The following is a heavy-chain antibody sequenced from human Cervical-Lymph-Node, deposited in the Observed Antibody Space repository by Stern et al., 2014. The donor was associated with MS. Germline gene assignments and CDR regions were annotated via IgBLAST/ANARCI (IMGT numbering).Heavy chain of an antibody. CDR3: ARAKTLFGTQSDAFDI. CDR2: IYYTGTT. J-gene: IGHJ3*02. Sequence: ESGPGLVKPSQTLSLTCTVSGDSISSGGYYWSWIRQHPGKGLEWIGYIYYTGTTYSNPSLKSRVTISVDTSKNQFSLKLSSVTAADTAVYYCARAKTLFGTQSDAFDIWGPGTMVTVSS. CDR1: GDSISSGGYY. V-gene: IGHV4-31*03. D-gene: IGHD3-9*01.